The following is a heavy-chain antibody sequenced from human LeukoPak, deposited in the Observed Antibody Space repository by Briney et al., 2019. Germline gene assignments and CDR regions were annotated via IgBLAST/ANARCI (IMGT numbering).Heavy chain of an antibody. CDR2: INPNSGGT. D-gene: IGHD6-19*01. J-gene: IGHJ4*02. CDR3: ARDLASGWIIVDY. Sequence: ASVKVSCKASGYTFTVYYIHWVRQAPEQGLEWMGWINPNSGGTNSAQKFQGRVTLTRDTSISTAYLELSSLRSDDTAVYYCARDLASGWIIVDYWGQGTLVTVSS. CDR1: GYTFTVYY. V-gene: IGHV1-2*02.